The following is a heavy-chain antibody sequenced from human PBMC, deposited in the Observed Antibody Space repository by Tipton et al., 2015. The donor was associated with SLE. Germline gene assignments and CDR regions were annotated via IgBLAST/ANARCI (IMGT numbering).Heavy chain of an antibody. CDR2: ISGSRGST. CDR1: GFTFSIYA. V-gene: IGHV3-23*01. CDR3: ARDPLATVTGGFDY. J-gene: IGHJ4*02. D-gene: IGHD4-17*01. Sequence: SLRLSCAASGFTFSIYAMCWVRQAPGKGLEWVSAISGSRGSTYYADSVKGRFTISRDNSKNTLYLQMNSLRAEDTAVYYCARDPLATVTGGFDYWGQGTLVTVSS.